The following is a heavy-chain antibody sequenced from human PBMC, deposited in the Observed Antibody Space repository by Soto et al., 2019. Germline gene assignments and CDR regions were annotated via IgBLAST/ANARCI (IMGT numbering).Heavy chain of an antibody. CDR2: IIPKFGTT. Sequence: SVKVSCKASGGTFSTYGINWVRLAPGQGLEWMGWIIPKFGTTKNAQKFQGRVTLTADESTNTAYMELKYLRSEDTAVYFCAREVDPYYGGNSLSLDYWGQGTMVTVSS. V-gene: IGHV1-69*13. CDR1: GGTFSTYG. CDR3: AREVDPYYGGNSLSLDY. J-gene: IGHJ4*02. D-gene: IGHD4-17*01.